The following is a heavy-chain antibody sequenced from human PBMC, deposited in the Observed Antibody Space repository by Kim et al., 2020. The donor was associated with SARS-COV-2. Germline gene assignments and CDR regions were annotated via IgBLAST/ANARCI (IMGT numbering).Heavy chain of an antibody. Sequence: ASVKVSCKASGYTFTSYDINWVRQATGQGLEWMGWMNPNSGNTGYAQKFQGRVTMTRNTSISTAYMELSSLRSEDTAVYYCFVDYYGSGRVYKDYWGQGTLVTVSS. CDR1: GYTFTSYD. D-gene: IGHD3-10*01. CDR2: MNPNSGNT. CDR3: FVDYYGSGRVYKDY. V-gene: IGHV1-8*01. J-gene: IGHJ4*02.